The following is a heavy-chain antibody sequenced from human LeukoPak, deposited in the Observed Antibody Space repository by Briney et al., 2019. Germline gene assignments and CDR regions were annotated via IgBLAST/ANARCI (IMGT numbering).Heavy chain of an antibody. CDR3: ARASVDSSGFWINTFDY. D-gene: IGHD3-22*01. J-gene: IGHJ4*02. CDR2: IYTGGNT. Sequence: GGSLRLSCAASGFTVSSSYMSWVRQAPGKGLEWVSVIYTGGNTYYADPVKGRFTISRDNSKNTLYLQMNSLRAEDTAVYYCARASVDSSGFWINTFDYWGQGTLVTVSS. V-gene: IGHV3-53*01. CDR1: GFTVSSSY.